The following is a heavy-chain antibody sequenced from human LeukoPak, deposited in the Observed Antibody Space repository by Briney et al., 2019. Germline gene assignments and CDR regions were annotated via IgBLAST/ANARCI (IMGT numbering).Heavy chain of an antibody. CDR3: AKPARTDYADY. D-gene: IGHD1-14*01. V-gene: IGHV3-20*04. CDR2: INWNGGSI. CDR1: GFTFDNYG. Sequence: PGGSLRLSCAASGFTFDNYGMSWVRLAPGKGLEWVSGINWNGGSIVYAHSVKGRFTISRDNAKNSLYMQMNSLRAEDTALYYCAKPARTDYADYWGQGTLVTVSS. J-gene: IGHJ4*02.